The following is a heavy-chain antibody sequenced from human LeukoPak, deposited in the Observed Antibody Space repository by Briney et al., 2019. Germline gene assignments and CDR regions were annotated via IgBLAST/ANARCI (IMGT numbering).Heavy chain of an antibody. CDR2: IYPGDSDT. Sequence: GESLKISCKGSGYSFTSYWIGWVRQMPGKGLEWMWIIYPGDSDTRYSPSFQGHVTISADKSISTAYLQWSSLKASDTAMYYCARLPQYSSSRNLYWFDPWGQGTRVTVSS. CDR3: ARLPQYSSSRNLYWFDP. D-gene: IGHD6-6*01. V-gene: IGHV5-51*01. J-gene: IGHJ5*02. CDR1: GYSFTSYW.